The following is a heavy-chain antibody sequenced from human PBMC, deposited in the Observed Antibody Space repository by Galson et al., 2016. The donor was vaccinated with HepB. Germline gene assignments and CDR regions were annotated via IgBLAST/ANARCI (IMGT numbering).Heavy chain of an antibody. Sequence: SLRLSCAASGFTFADYAMHWVRQAPGKGLQWVAVISWNGGTIYYLDSVKGRFTISRDNSKNTVYLQMNSLTTEDTAFHYCAKDLYETLTTTLDHWGPGTLVTVSS. CDR2: ISWNGGTI. CDR1: GFTFADYA. D-gene: IGHD3-16*01. V-gene: IGHV3-9*01. J-gene: IGHJ4*02. CDR3: AKDLYETLTTTLDH.